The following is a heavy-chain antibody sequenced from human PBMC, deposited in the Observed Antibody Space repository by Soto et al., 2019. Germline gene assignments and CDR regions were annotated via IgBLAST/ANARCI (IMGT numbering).Heavy chain of an antibody. V-gene: IGHV3-30*18. CDR3: AKGGRGPVQLERLGY. CDR1: GFTFSSYG. D-gene: IGHD1-1*01. CDR2: ISYDGSNK. J-gene: IGHJ4*02. Sequence: HPGGSLRLSCAASGFTFSSYGMHWVRQAPGKGLEWVAVISYDGSNKYYADSVKGRFTISRDNSKNTLYLQMNSLRAEDTAVYYCAKGGRGPVQLERLGYWGQGTLVTVSS.